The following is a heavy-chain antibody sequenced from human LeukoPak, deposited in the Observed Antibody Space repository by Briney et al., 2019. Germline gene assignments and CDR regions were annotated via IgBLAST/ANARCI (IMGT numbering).Heavy chain of an antibody. D-gene: IGHD3-22*01. Sequence: SETLSLTCTVSGDSFSYFYWSWIRQPPGKGLEWIGRISSSGSTNYNPSLKSRVTISADTSKNQFSLKLSSVTAADAAVYFCARGPYSYDSSGAFDIWGQGTMVTVSS. V-gene: IGHV4-4*08. CDR1: GDSFSYFY. CDR3: ARGPYSYDSSGAFDI. CDR2: ISSSGST. J-gene: IGHJ3*02.